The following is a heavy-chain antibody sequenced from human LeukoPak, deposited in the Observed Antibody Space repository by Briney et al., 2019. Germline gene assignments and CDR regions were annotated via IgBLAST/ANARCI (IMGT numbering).Heavy chain of an antibody. D-gene: IGHD2-21*02. Sequence: PGGSLRLSCAASTSNFNYYYMNWIRQAPGKGLVWLSRINTDASSTSYADSVKGRFTISRDNAKNTLYLQMNSLRAEDTAVYYCARVRDPYYSYYYMDVWGKGTTVTVSS. V-gene: IGHV3-74*01. CDR2: INTDASST. J-gene: IGHJ6*03. CDR3: ARVRDPYYSYYYMDV. CDR1: TSNFNYYY.